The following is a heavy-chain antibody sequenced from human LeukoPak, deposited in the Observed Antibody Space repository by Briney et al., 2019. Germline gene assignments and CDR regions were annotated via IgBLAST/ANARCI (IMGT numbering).Heavy chain of an antibody. CDR2: IHSTGSS. CDR1: GGSISGYY. Sequence: SETLSLTCSVSGGSISGYYWGCFRQAAGKGLEWIGRIHSTGSSNYNPSLKSRLTMSIDTSRNQFSLKQSSMNAADTAFYYCAREHPTAIASDYWGQGTLVTVSS. J-gene: IGHJ4*01. CDR3: AREHPTAIASDY. V-gene: IGHV4-4*07. D-gene: IGHD2-21*02.